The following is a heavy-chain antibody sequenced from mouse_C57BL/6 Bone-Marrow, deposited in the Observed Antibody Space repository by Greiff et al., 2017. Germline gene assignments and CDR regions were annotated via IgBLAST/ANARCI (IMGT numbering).Heavy chain of an antibody. CDR1: GFTFTDYY. CDR2: IRNKANGYTT. Sequence: EVKLVESGGVLVQPGGSLSLSCAASGFTFTDYYMSWVRQPPGKALEWLGFIRNKANGYTTEYSASVKGRFTISRDNSQRILYLQMNALRAEDSATYYCARWASHYYAMDYWGQGTSVTVSS. V-gene: IGHV7-3*01. J-gene: IGHJ4*01. CDR3: ARWASHYYAMDY.